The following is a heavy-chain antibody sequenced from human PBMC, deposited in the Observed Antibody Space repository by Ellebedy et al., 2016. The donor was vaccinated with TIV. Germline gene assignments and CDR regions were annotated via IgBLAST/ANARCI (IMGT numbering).Heavy chain of an antibody. J-gene: IGHJ4*02. V-gene: IGHV1-3*01. CDR1: GYTFTSYA. D-gene: IGHD4-17*01. CDR2: INAGNGNT. CDR3: ARDRDYGTFDY. Sequence: AASVKVSCRASGYTFTSYAMHWVRQAPGQRLEWMGWINAGNGNTKYSQKFQGRVPITRATSASTAYMELSSLRSEDTAVYYCARDRDYGTFDYWGQGTLVTVSS.